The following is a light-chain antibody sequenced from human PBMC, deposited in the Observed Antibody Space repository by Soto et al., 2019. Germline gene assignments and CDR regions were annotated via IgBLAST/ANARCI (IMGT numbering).Light chain of an antibody. V-gene: IGKV4-1*01. J-gene: IGKJ4*01. CDR3: QQYYSTPT. CDR1: QSVFYSSNNKNY. CDR2: WAS. Sequence: DIVMTQSPDSLAVSLGERATINCKSSQSVFYSSNNKNYLAWYQQRPGQPPKLLIYWASTRESGVPDRFSGSGSGTDFTLTISSLQAEDVAVYYCQQYYSTPTFGGGTKVEIK.